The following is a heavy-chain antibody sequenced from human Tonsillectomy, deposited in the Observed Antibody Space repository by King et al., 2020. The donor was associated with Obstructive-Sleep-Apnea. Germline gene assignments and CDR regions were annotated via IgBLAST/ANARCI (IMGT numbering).Heavy chain of an antibody. CDR3: ARVPRPYCSSTSCYVGYFDL. CDR2: LGTAGDT. CDR1: GVSFSSYD. D-gene: IGHD2-2*01. V-gene: IGHV3-13*01. Sequence: VQLVESGGGLVQPGGSLRLSCAASGVSFSSYDMHWVRQATGKGLERGSALGTAGDTYYLGSVKGRCTISRENAKNYLYLQMNSLRAGDTAVYYCARVPRPYCSSTSCYVGYFDLWGRGTLVTVSS. J-gene: IGHJ2*01.